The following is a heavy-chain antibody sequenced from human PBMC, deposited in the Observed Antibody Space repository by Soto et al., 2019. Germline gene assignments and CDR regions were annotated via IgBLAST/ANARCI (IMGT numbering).Heavy chain of an antibody. V-gene: IGHV1-69*13. Sequence: SVKVSCKASGGTFSSYAISCVRQAPGQGLEWMGGIIPIFGTANYAQKFQGRVTITADESTSTAYMELSSLRSEDTAVYYCARRWSDYYYYGMDVWGQGTTVTVSS. CDR3: ARRWSDYYYYGMDV. CDR2: IIPIFGTA. J-gene: IGHJ6*02. D-gene: IGHD2-15*01. CDR1: GGTFSSYA.